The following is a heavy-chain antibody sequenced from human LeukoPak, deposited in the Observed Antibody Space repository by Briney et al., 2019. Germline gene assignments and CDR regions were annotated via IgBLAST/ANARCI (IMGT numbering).Heavy chain of an antibody. Sequence: PGRSLRLSCAASGFTFSSYGMHWVRQAPGKGLEWVSIIYYGGNTFYADSVKGRFTISRDNSKNTLYLQINSLRAEDTAVYYCAALSGVGVKIGFDHWGQGALVVVSS. V-gene: IGHV3-66*01. J-gene: IGHJ4*02. CDR3: AALSGVGVKIGFDH. D-gene: IGHD1-26*01. CDR1: GFTFSSYG. CDR2: IYYGGNT.